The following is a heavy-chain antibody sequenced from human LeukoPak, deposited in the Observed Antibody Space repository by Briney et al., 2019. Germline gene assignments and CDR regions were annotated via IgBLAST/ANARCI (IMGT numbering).Heavy chain of an antibody. CDR2: ISYDGSNK. V-gene: IGHV3-30*03. J-gene: IGHJ3*02. Sequence: GGSLRLSCAASGFTFSSYGMHWVRQAPGKGLEWVAVISYDGSNKYYADSVKGRFTISRDNSKNTLYLQMNSLRAEDTAVYYCARDSYCSGGSCYPDAFDIWGQGTMVTVSS. CDR3: ARDSYCSGGSCYPDAFDI. CDR1: GFTFSSYG. D-gene: IGHD2-15*01.